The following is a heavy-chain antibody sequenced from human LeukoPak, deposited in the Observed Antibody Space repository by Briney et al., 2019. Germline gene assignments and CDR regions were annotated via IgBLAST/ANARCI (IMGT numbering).Heavy chain of an antibody. CDR2: IYYSGST. Sequence: PSETLSLTCIVSGGSISSTTYYWGWIRQPPGKGLEWIGSIYYSGSTWYNPSLKSRVTVSADTSKNQFSLKLTPVTAADTAVYYCARDRACSNGVCSYFDYWGQGTVVTVSS. V-gene: IGHV4-39*01. CDR3: ARDRACSNGVCSYFDY. CDR1: GGSISSTTYY. D-gene: IGHD2-8*01. J-gene: IGHJ4*02.